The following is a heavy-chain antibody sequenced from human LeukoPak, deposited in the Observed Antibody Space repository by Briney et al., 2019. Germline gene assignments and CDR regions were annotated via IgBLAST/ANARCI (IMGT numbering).Heavy chain of an antibody. V-gene: IGHV3-7*01. Sequence: GGSLRLSCAASGFSFSSYWMHWVRQAPGKGLEWVANTIQNGSETSYVDSVKGRFTISRDNAKNSVYLQMNSLRAEDSAVYYCADPGVGYWGQGTLVTVSS. D-gene: IGHD2-8*01. CDR3: ADPGVGY. CDR2: TIQNGSET. CDR1: GFSFSSYW. J-gene: IGHJ4*02.